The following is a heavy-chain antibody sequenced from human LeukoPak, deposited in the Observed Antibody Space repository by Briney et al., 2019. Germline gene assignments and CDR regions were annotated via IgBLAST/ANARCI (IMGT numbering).Heavy chain of an antibody. CDR1: GGSFRGYY. CDR3: ARGGLGATGEFDY. Sequence: SETLSLTCAVYGGSFRGYYWSWIRQPPGKDLEWIGEINHSGSTNYNPSLKSRVTISVETSKNQFSLKLSSVTAADTAVYYCARGGLGATGEFDYWGQGTLVTVSS. V-gene: IGHV4-34*01. J-gene: IGHJ4*02. CDR2: INHSGST. D-gene: IGHD3-16*01.